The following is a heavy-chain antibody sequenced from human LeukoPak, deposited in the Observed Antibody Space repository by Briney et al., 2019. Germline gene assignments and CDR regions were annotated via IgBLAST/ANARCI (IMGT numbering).Heavy chain of an antibody. CDR1: GYTFTSYY. J-gene: IGHJ5*02. V-gene: IGHV1-46*01. Sequence: ASVKVSCKASGYTFTSYYIHWVRQAPGQGLEWMGRINPSGGSTSYAQKFQGRVTMTRDTSTSTVYMELSSLRSEDTAVYYCAREEVAAAGISFNWFDPWGQGTLVTVSS. D-gene: IGHD6-13*01. CDR3: AREEVAAAGISFNWFDP. CDR2: INPSGGST.